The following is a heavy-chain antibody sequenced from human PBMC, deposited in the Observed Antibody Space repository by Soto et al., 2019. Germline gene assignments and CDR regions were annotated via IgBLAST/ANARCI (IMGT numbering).Heavy chain of an antibody. CDR2: ISAYNGNT. CDR1: GYMFTKYG. Sequence: QLVQSGGEGKKPGASVKVSCKASGYMFTKYGITWVRQAPGQGLEWMGWISAYNGNTKLAQNFQGRVIMTTDTSPTTAYLELRCLRSDDTAIYYCTRAAYDILTGHYNGGASEIWGQGTMITVSS. CDR3: TRAAYDILTGHYNGGASEI. J-gene: IGHJ3*02. D-gene: IGHD3-9*01. V-gene: IGHV1-18*04.